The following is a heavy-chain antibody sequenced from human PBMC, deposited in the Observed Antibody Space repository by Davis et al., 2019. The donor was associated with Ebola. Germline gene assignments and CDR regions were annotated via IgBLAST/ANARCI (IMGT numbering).Heavy chain of an antibody. V-gene: IGHV3-21*01. D-gene: IGHD2-15*01. Sequence: GESLKISCAASGFTFSSYSMNWVRQAPGKGLEWVSSISSSSSYIYYADSVKGLFTISRDNAKNSLYLQMNSLRAEDTAVYYCARGIVVVVAATRGSWFDPWGQGTLVTVSS. CDR2: ISSSSSYI. J-gene: IGHJ5*02. CDR1: GFTFSSYS. CDR3: ARGIVVVVAATRGSWFDP.